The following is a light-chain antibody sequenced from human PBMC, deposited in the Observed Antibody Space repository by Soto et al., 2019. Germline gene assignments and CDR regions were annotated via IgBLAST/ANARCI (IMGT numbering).Light chain of an antibody. Sequence: SVLTQPASVSGSPGQSITISCTGSNSDIGTYNYVSWYQQHPGKAPKLVISEVSNRPSGISDRFSGSKSGNAASLTISGLQAEDEATYYCSSYTSTSTLYVFGPGTKV. CDR1: NSDIGTYNY. J-gene: IGLJ1*01. CDR2: EVS. CDR3: SSYTSTSTLYV. V-gene: IGLV2-14*01.